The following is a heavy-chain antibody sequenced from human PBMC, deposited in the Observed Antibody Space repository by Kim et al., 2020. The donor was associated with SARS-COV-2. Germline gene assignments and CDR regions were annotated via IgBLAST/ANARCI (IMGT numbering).Heavy chain of an antibody. Sequence: SETLSLTCTVSGGSISSSSYYWGWIRQPPGKGLEWIGSIYYSGSTYYNPSLKSRVTISVDTSKNQFSLKLSSVTAADTAVYYCARLSASSTSCFDYWGQGTLVTVSS. D-gene: IGHD2-2*01. V-gene: IGHV4-39*01. J-gene: IGHJ4*02. CDR1: GGSISSSSYY. CDR2: IYYSGST. CDR3: ARLSASSTSCFDY.